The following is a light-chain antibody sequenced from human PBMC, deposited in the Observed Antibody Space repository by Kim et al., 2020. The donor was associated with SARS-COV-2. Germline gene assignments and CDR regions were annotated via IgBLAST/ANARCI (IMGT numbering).Light chain of an antibody. J-gene: IGKJ3*01. V-gene: IGKV3-15*01. CDR2: DAS. Sequence: DIVMSQSPATLSLSPGETATLSCRASQSLSGHLAWYQQKPGQAPRLLINDASTGATGLPARFSGSDSGTDFTLTISSLQSEDFAVYYCQQYNSWPFTFGPGTKVDIK. CDR1: QSLSGH. CDR3: QQYNSWPFT.